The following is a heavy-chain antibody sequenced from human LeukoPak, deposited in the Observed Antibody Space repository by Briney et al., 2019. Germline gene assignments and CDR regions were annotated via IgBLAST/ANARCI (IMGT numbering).Heavy chain of an antibody. CDR1: GYTFTSYG. D-gene: IGHD5-18*01. CDR3: ARGTPGYSYGSVPFDY. Sequence: ASVKVSCKASGYTFTSYGISWVRQAPGQGLEWMGWISAYNGNTNYAQKLQGRVTMTTDTSTSTAYMELRSLRSDDTAVYYCARGTPGYSYGSVPFDYWGQGTVVTVSS. J-gene: IGHJ4*02. V-gene: IGHV1-18*01. CDR2: ISAYNGNT.